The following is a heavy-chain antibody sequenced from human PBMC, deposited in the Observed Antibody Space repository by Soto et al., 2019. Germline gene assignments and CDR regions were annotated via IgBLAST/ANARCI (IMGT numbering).Heavy chain of an antibody. V-gene: IGHV3-30-3*01. J-gene: IGHJ4*02. CDR3: ARDSSGYYRFDY. CDR1: GFTFSSYA. CDR2: ISYDGSNK. D-gene: IGHD3-22*01. Sequence: GGSLRLSCAASGFTFSSYAMHWVRQAPGKGLEWVAVISYDGSNKYYADSVKGRFTISRDNSKNTLYLQMNSLRAEDTAVYYSARDSSGYYRFDYWGQGTLVTVSS.